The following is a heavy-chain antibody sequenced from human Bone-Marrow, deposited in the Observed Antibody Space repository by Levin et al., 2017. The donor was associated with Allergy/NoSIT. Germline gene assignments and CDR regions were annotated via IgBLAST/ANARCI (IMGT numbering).Heavy chain of an antibody. CDR3: ARRQPGSFYDGAISWAFDI. V-gene: IGHV5-51*01. CDR1: GDTFSSYW. CDR2: IYPSDSDT. Sequence: GESLKISCKTSGDTFSSYWIGWVRQMPGKGLEWLGTIYPSDSDTRYSPSFQGQVTISVDKSISTAYLQWSSLKASDTAIYYCARRQPGSFYDGAISWAFDIWGQGTMVTVSS. J-gene: IGHJ3*02. D-gene: IGHD3-16*01.